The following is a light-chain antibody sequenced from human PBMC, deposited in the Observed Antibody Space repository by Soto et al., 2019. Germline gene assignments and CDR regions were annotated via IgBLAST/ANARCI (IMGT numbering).Light chain of an antibody. CDR3: QQYYSWPLT. V-gene: IGKV3-15*01. Sequence: EIVMMQSPATLSVSPGEIATLSCRASQTVSGHLAWYQQKPGQAPRLLIYDSFTRATGIPAGFSGSGSETEFTLTISSLQSEDFAVYYCQQYYSWPLTFGGGTKVEIK. CDR1: QTVSGH. CDR2: DSF. J-gene: IGKJ4*01.